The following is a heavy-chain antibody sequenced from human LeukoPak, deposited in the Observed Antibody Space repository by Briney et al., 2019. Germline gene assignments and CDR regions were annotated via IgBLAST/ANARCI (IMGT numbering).Heavy chain of an antibody. CDR2: IGNDGSNE. Sequence: PGGSLRLSCAASGFTFSSNGMHWVRQAPGKGLEWVAFIGNDGSNEYYADSVKGRFTISRDSSKNTLYLQMNSLRPEDTAVYYCAKRGPSVPYGNWFDPWGQGTLATVSS. J-gene: IGHJ5*02. V-gene: IGHV3-30*02. CDR1: GFTFSSNG. CDR3: AKRGPSVPYGNWFDP. D-gene: IGHD2-2*01.